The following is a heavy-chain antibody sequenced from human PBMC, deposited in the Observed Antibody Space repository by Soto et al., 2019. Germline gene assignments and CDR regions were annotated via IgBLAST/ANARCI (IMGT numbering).Heavy chain of an antibody. CDR1: GGTFSSYA. J-gene: IGHJ6*02. CDR3: ARDGYEMATIPYYYYGMDV. V-gene: IGHV1-69*01. CDR2: IIPIFGTA. Sequence: QVQLVQSGAEVKKPGSSVKVSCKASGGTFSSYAISWVRQAPGQGLEWMGGIIPIFGTANYAQKFQGRVTITADESTSTGYMELSSLRSEDTAVYYCARDGYEMATIPYYYYGMDVWGQGTTVTVSS. D-gene: IGHD5-12*01.